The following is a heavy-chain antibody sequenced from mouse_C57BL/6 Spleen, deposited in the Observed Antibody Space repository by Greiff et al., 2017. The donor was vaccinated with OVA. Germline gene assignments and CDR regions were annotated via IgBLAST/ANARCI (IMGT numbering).Heavy chain of an antibody. CDR3: ARDARYHAMDY. V-gene: IGHV7-1*01. CDR2: SRNKANDYTT. CDR1: GFTFSDFY. J-gene: IGHJ4*01. Sequence: EVQGVESGGGLVQSGRSLRLSCATSGFTFSDFYMEWVRQAPGKGLEWIAASRNKANDYTTEYSASVKGRFIVSRDTSQSILYLQMNALRAEDTAIYYCARDARYHAMDYWGQGTSVTVSS.